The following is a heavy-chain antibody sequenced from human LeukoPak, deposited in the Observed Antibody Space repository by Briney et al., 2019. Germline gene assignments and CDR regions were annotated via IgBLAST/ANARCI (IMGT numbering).Heavy chain of an antibody. CDR1: GGSISSGGYS. D-gene: IGHD6-6*01. CDR3: ARTSIAARRANAFDI. V-gene: IGHV4-30-2*01. CDR2: IYHSGST. J-gene: IGHJ3*02. Sequence: SETLSLTCAVSGGSISSGGYSWGWIRQPPGKGLEWIGYIYHSGSTYYNPSLKSRVTISVDRSKNQFSLKLSSVTAADTAVCYCARTSIAARRANAFDIWGQGTMVTVSS.